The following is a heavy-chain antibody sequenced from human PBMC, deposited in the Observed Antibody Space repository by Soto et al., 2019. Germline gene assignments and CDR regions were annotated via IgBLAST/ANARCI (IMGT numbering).Heavy chain of an antibody. J-gene: IGHJ6*02. V-gene: IGHV3-21*01. CDR3: ARDHYDIFPLVRGNYGMDV. Sequence: GGSLRLSCAASGFTFSSYSMNWVRQAPGKGLEWVSSISSSSSYIYYADSVKGRFTISRDNAKNSLYLQMNSLRAEDTAVYYCARDHYDIFPLVRGNYGMDVWGQGTTVTVSS. D-gene: IGHD3-9*01. CDR2: ISSSSSYI. CDR1: GFTFSSYS.